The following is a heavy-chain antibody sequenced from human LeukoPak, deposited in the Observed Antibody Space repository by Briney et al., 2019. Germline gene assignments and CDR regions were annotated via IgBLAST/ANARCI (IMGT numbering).Heavy chain of an antibody. Sequence: GGSLRLSCAASGFTFSSYAMSWVRQAPGKGLEWVSAISGSGGSTYYADSVKGRFTISRDNSKNTLYLQMNSLRAEDTAVYYCARELRFGETYYMDVWGKGTTVTVSS. CDR1: GFTFSSYA. CDR2: ISGSGGST. J-gene: IGHJ6*03. V-gene: IGHV3-23*01. D-gene: IGHD3-10*01. CDR3: ARELRFGETYYMDV.